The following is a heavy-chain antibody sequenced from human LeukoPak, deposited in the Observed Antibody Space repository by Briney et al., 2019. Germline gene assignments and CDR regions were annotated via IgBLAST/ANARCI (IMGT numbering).Heavy chain of an antibody. J-gene: IGHJ4*02. V-gene: IGHV3-23*01. CDR1: GFIFSSYA. D-gene: IGHD3-22*01. Sequence: PGGSLRLSCEDSGFIFSSYAMSWVRQAPGKGLEWVAAIRGSGATTYYADSVKGRFTISRDNSKNSLYLQMNSLRAEDTAVYYCARGINGPNYYDSSGYYCFDYWGQGTLVTVSS. CDR2: IRGSGATT. CDR3: ARGINGPNYYDSSGYYCFDY.